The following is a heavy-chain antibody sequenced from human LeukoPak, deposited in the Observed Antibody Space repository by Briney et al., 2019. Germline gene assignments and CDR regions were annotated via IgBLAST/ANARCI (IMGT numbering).Heavy chain of an antibody. J-gene: IGHJ4*02. CDR2: MNPNSGNT. CDR3: ARGPPPGRGYSGYDPFDY. D-gene: IGHD5-12*01. CDR1: GYTFTSYD. V-gene: IGHV1-8*01. Sequence: ASVKVSCKASGYTFTSYDINWVRQATGQGLEWMGWMNPNSGNTGYAQKFQGGVTMTRNTSISTAYMELSSLGSEDTAVYYCARGPPPGRGYSGYDPFDYWGQGTLVTVSS.